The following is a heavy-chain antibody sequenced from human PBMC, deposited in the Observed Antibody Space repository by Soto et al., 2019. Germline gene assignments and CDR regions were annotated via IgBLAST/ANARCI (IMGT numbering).Heavy chain of an antibody. D-gene: IGHD6-6*01. V-gene: IGHV4-34*01. J-gene: IGHJ4*02. CDR2: ISPSGTT. Sequence: PSETLSLTCAVYGGSFGGYYWSWIRQPPGKGLEWIGEISPSGTTNYSPSLKSRVSISVDTSKNQFSLNLTSLTAADTAVYYCARAPKVSGSAQTRPDFWGQGTLVTVSS. CDR1: GGSFGGYY. CDR3: ARAPKVSGSAQTRPDF.